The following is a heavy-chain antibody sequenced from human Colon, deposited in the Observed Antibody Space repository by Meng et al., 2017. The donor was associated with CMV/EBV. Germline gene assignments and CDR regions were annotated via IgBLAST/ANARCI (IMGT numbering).Heavy chain of an antibody. CDR3: ASHSSYVWGSHH. CDR2: MDPTTGRT. V-gene: IGHV1-2*02. D-gene: IGHD3-16*01. Sequence: QVQLVRFGAEVGMPGASWKVSGKATGYSFTGYYIHWVRQAPGQGLEWMGWMDPTTGRTDYAQKFTGTVTMTRDTSIGTAYLELSRLTSDDTAVYYCASHSSYVWGSHHWGQGTLVTVSS. J-gene: IGHJ5*02. CDR1: GYSFTGYY.